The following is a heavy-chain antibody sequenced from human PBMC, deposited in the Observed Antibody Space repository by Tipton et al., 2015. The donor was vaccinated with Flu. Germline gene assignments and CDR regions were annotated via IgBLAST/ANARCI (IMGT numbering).Heavy chain of an antibody. D-gene: IGHD1-20*01. Sequence: TLSLTYTVSGASLSGGGYYWSWIRQYPGKGLEWIGHILGNGNTFYKPSLKSRFTLSLDTSKTQFSLNVTSVTAADTAVYYCATLAITALYDFDYWGQGTLVTVSS. J-gene: IGHJ4*02. V-gene: IGHV4-31*03. CDR3: ATLAITALYDFDY. CDR1: GASLSGGGYY. CDR2: ILGNGNT.